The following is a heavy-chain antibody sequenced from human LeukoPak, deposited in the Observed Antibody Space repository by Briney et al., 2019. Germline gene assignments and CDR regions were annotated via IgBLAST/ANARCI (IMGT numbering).Heavy chain of an antibody. J-gene: IGHJ4*02. CDR3: ARAVVAAAYGLFDY. CDR1: GFTFSSYA. CDR2: ISYDGSNK. V-gene: IGHV3-30*04. D-gene: IGHD2-2*01. Sequence: PGGSLRLSCAASGFTFSSYAMHWVRQAPGKGLEWVAVISYDGSNKYYADSVKSRFTISRDNSKNTLYLQMNSLRAEDTAVYYCARAVVAAAYGLFDYWGQGTLVTVSS.